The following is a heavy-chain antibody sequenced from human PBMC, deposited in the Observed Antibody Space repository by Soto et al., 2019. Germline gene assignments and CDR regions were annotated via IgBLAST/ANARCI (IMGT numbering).Heavy chain of an antibody. V-gene: IGHV4-30-4*01. CDR1: GGSISSGDYY. J-gene: IGHJ4*02. Sequence: PSETLSLTCTVSGGSISSGDYYWSWIRQPPGKGLEWIGYIYYIGSTYYNPSLKSRVTISVDTSKNQFSLKLSSVTAADTAVYYCARVGGFGATTIDYWGQGTLVTVSS. CDR2: IYYIGST. D-gene: IGHD3-10*01. CDR3: ARVGGFGATTIDY.